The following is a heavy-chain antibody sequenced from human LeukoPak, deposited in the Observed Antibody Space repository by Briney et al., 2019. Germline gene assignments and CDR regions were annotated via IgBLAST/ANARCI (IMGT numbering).Heavy chain of an antibody. V-gene: IGHV1-8*01. Sequence: ASVTVSFKASGSTFTSHDINWVRQATGQGLGWMGWVNPNSGHTSFAQRFQGRVSMTTDTSTTTVYMELSSLTSEDTAVYYCARGLGATTTIRFDPWGQGTLVTVSS. CDR2: VNPNSGHT. D-gene: IGHD1-26*01. J-gene: IGHJ5*02. CDR1: GSTFTSHD. CDR3: ARGLGATTTIRFDP.